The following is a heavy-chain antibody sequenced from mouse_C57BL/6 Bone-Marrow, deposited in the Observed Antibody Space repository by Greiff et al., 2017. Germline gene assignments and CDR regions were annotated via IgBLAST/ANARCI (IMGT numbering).Heavy chain of an antibody. CDR2: IDPSDSYT. CDR3: AREYDYGFAY. J-gene: IGHJ3*01. V-gene: IGHV1-59*01. D-gene: IGHD2-4*01. Sequence: VQLQQPGAELVRPGTSVKLSCTASGYTFTSYWMHWVKQRPGQGLEWIGVIDPSDSYTNYNQKFKGKATLTVDTSSSTAYMQLSSLTSEDSAVYYCAREYDYGFAYWGQGTLVTVSA. CDR1: GYTFTSYW.